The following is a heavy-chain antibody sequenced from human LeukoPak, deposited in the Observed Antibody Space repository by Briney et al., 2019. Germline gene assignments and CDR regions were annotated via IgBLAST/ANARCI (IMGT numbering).Heavy chain of an antibody. CDR3: ATDTAMDHDAFDI. J-gene: IGHJ3*02. D-gene: IGHD5-18*01. CDR1: GFTFSSYE. CDR2: ISSSSSYI. V-gene: IGHV3-21*01. Sequence: GGSLRLSCAASGFTFSSYEMNWVRQAPGKGLEWVSSISSSSSYIYYADSVKGRFTISRDNAKNSLYLQMNSLRAEDTAVYYCATDTAMDHDAFDIWGQGTMVTVSS.